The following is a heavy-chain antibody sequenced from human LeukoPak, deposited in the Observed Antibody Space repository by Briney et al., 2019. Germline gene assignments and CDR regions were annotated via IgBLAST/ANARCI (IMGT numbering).Heavy chain of an antibody. J-gene: IGHJ4*02. CDR3: ARFGYVAAVDV. CDR1: GFFFSAYW. D-gene: IGHD2-15*01. Sequence: GGSLRLSCAASGFFFSAYWMTWVRQAPGTGLEWVANINPAGSETYYVDPVKGRFSISRDNAKNLVYLQMNSLRAEDTAVYHCARFGYVAAVDVWGQGTPVTVPS. V-gene: IGHV3-7*01. CDR2: INPAGSET.